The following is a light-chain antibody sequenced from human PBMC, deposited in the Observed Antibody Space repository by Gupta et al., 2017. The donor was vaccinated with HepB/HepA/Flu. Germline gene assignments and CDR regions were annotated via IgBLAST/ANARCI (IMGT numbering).Light chain of an antibody. CDR2: WAS. CDR3: QQYYSTPDT. J-gene: IGKJ2*01. V-gene: IGKV4-1*01. Sequence: DIVMTQSPDSLALSLGGRATSNCKSSQSVLYSSNNKNYLAWYQQKPGQPPKLLIYWASTRESGVPDRFSGSGSGTDFTLTISSLQAEDVAVYYCQQYYSTPDTFGQGTKLEIK. CDR1: QSVLYSSNNKNY.